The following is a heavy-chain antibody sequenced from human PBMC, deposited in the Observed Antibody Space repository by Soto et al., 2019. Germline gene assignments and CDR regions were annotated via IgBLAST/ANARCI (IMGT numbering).Heavy chain of an antibody. V-gene: IGHV1-2*02. CDR3: ARNMDYYYGRGRGNGRGV. CDR2: INPKFGDT. Sequence: QVQLVQSGAEVKEPGDSVRVSCEASGYTFTAYYIHWVRQAPGQGLERMGWINPKFGDTTYAQDFQGRVCMPTDMSISAVYMKFSRLPSDDTAIYYCARNMDYYYGRGRGNGRGVWGQGTTVTVFS. J-gene: IGHJ6*02. CDR1: GYTFTAYY. D-gene: IGHD3-10*02.